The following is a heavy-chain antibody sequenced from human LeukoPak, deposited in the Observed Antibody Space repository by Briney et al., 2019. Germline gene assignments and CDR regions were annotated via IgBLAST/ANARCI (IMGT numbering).Heavy chain of an antibody. J-gene: IGHJ5*02. Sequence: PSETLSLTCTVSGGSISSYYWSWIRQPPGKGLECIGYIYYSGSTNYNPSLKSRVTISVDTSKNQFSLKLTSVTAADTAVYYCARTHCSSTSCPFWFDPWGQGTLVTVSS. CDR2: IYYSGST. CDR3: ARTHCSSTSCPFWFDP. CDR1: GGSISSYY. D-gene: IGHD2-2*01. V-gene: IGHV4-59*08.